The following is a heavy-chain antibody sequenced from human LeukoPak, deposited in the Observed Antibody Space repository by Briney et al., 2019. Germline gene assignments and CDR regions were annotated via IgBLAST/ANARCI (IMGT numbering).Heavy chain of an antibody. J-gene: IGHJ6*02. CDR1: GGSFSGYY. D-gene: IGHD5-18*01. V-gene: IGHV4-34*01. CDR2: INHSGST. CDR3: ARDRGQLWPNNLYYYYYGMDV. Sequence: SETLSLTCAVYGGSFSGYYWSWIRQPPGKGLEWIGEINHSGSTNYNPSLKSRVTISVDTSKNQFSLKLSSVTAADTAVYYCARDRGQLWPNNLYYYYYGMDVWGQGTTVAVSS.